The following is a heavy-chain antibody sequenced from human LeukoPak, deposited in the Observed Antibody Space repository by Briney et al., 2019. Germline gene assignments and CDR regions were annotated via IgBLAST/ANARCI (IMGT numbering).Heavy chain of an antibody. CDR3: ARHLTSEYSSGWYYVDY. D-gene: IGHD6-19*01. V-gene: IGHV4-38-2*02. J-gene: IGHJ4*02. CDR2: IYHSGRT. CDR1: GYSISSGCY. Sequence: SETLSLTCTVSGYSISSGCYWGWIRQPPGKGLEWIGNIYHSGRTHYNPSLKSRVTIFVDTSKNQFSLKLSSVTATDRAVYYCARHLTSEYSSGWYYVDYWGQGTLVTVSS.